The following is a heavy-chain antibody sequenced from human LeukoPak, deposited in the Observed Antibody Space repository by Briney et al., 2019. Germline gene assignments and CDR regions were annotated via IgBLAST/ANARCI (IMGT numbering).Heavy chain of an antibody. CDR2: ISSSSSYI. V-gene: IGHV3-21*01. CDR3: ARDSNYGSSSLFTFDY. J-gene: IGHJ4*02. D-gene: IGHD4-17*01. CDR1: GFTFSSYS. Sequence: PGGSLRLSCAASGFTFSSYSMNWVRQAPGKGLEWVSSISSSSSYIYYADSVKGRFTISRDNAKNSLYLQMNSLRAEDTAVYYCARDSNYGSSSLFTFDYWGQGTLVTVSS.